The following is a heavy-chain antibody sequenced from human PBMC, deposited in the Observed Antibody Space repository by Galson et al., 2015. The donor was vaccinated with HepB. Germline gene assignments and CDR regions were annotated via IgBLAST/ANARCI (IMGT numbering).Heavy chain of an antibody. D-gene: IGHD3-3*01. Sequence: SLRLSCAASGFTFNSYAMTWVRQAPGKGLEWVSSISNSGASTFHADSVKGRFTISRDNSKNTLYLQMNSLRAEDTAVYYCARDYRKNSYYDFWSGYYYGMDVWGQGTTVTVSS. CDR3: ARDYRKNSYYDFWSGYYYGMDV. CDR1: GFTFNSYA. V-gene: IGHV3-23*01. CDR2: ISNSGAST. J-gene: IGHJ6*02.